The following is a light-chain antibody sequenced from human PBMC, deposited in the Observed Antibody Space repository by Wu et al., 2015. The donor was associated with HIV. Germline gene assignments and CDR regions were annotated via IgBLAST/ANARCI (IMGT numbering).Light chain of an antibody. Sequence: DIQITQSPSSLYASVGDRVTITCRASHSVRMFLNWYQQKPGKAPRLLIYGASNLQSGVPSRFSGSGSGTDFSLTISSLQPDDFATYYCQQYYSFNTFGQGTKLEIK. CDR1: HSVRMF. CDR3: QQYYSFNT. CDR2: GAS. V-gene: IGKV1-39*01. J-gene: IGKJ2*01.